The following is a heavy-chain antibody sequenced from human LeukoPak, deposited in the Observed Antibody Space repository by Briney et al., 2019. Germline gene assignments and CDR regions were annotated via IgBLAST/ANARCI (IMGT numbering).Heavy chain of an antibody. CDR3: ARRIWFGEFYYFDY. J-gene: IGHJ4*02. D-gene: IGHD3-10*01. CDR2: IYYSGST. V-gene: IGHV4-59*01. CDR1: GDSISPYY. Sequence: PSETLSLTCTVSGDSISPYYWSWIRQPPGKGLEWIGYIYYSGSTNYNPSLKSRVTISVDTSKNQFSLKLSSVTAADTAVYYCARRIWFGEFYYFDYWGQGTLVTVSS.